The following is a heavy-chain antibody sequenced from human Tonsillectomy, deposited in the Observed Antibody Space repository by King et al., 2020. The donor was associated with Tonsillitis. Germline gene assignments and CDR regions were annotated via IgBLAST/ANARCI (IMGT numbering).Heavy chain of an antibody. CDR3: ARLDRVDTYYSYGMDV. CDR1: GGSISSSTYY. V-gene: IGHV4-39*02. Sequence: QLQESGPGLVKPSETLSLTCTVSGGSISSSTYYWGWIRQPPGKGLEWIGSIYYSGSTYYNPSLKSRVTISVDTSKNHFSLKLSSVTAADTAVYYCARLDRVDTYYSYGMDVWGQGTTVTVSS. J-gene: IGHJ6*02. CDR2: IYYSGST. D-gene: IGHD5-18*01.